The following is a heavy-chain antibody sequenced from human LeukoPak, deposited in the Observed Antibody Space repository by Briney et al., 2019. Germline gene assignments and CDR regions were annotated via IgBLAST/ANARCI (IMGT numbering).Heavy chain of an antibody. Sequence: GGSLRLSCAASGFTFSNAWMSWVRQAPGKGLEWVGRIKSKTDGGTTDYAAPMKGRFTISRDDSKNTLYLQMNSLKTEDTAVYYCTTDCLFDIVVDYWGQGTLVTVSS. D-gene: IGHD2-15*01. CDR1: GFTFSNAW. V-gene: IGHV3-15*01. CDR3: TTDCLFDIVVDY. J-gene: IGHJ4*02. CDR2: IKSKTDGGTT.